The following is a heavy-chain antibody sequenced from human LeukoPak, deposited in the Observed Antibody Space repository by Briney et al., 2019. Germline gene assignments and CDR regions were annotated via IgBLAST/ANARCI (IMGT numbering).Heavy chain of an antibody. Sequence: GGSLRLSCAASGFSFSSFGMHWVRQAPGKGLEWVAVISYDGNKKYYGDSVKGRFTISRDNSMNTLYLKMNSLRADDTAVYYCSRDPRGIALAGTYHYWGQGILVTVSS. V-gene: IGHV3-30*03. J-gene: IGHJ4*02. CDR1: GFSFSSFG. CDR2: ISYDGNKK. CDR3: SRDPRGIALAGTYHY. D-gene: IGHD6-19*01.